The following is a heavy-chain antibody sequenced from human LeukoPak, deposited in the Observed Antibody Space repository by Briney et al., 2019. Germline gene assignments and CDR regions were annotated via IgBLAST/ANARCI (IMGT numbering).Heavy chain of an antibody. V-gene: IGHV4-61*02. CDR2: IYTSGYT. CDR3: ARESPSKYVFDY. CDR1: GGSMSSSTDY. Sequence: SESLSLTCTVSGGSMSSSTDYWSWFPQPAGKGLEWIRRIYTSGYTNYNPSLKSRVTISRDTSKNQFSLEMSSVTAADTAVYYCARESPSKYVFDYWGQGILVTVSS. J-gene: IGHJ4*02. D-gene: IGHD2-2*01.